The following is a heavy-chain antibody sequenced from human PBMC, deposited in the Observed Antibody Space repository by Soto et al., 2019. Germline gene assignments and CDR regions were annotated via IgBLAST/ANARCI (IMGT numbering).Heavy chain of an antibody. J-gene: IGHJ4*02. CDR1: GYTFTSYG. V-gene: IGHV1-18*01. Sequence: QVQLEQSGAEVKKPGASVKVSCKASGYTFTSYGISWVRPAPGQGLEWMGWISAYKGNANYAQKLQGRVTMTTSTSTSTANMQMRSLRSDDTAVYYCARTTEGMWSDFWGQGTPVTVSS. CDR2: ISAYKGNA. D-gene: IGHD4-17*01. CDR3: ARTTEGMWSDF.